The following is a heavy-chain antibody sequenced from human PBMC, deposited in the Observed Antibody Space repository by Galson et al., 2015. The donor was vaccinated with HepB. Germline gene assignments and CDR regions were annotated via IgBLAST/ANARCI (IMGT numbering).Heavy chain of an antibody. CDR1: GFTFSSYW. Sequence: SLRLSCAASGFTFSSYWMSWVRQAPGKGLEWVANIKQDGSEKYYVDSVKGRFTISRDNAKNSLYLQMNSLRAEDTAVYYCARARRIAAAGTLMGYWGQGTLVTVSS. D-gene: IGHD6-13*01. J-gene: IGHJ4*02. V-gene: IGHV3-7*03. CDR3: ARARRIAAAGTLMGY. CDR2: IKQDGSEK.